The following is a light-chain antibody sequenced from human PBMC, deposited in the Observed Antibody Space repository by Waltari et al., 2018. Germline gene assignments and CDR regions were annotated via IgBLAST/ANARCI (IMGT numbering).Light chain of an antibody. CDR3: QQYEYLPA. J-gene: IGKJ3*01. CDR2: GAS. V-gene: IGKV1-33*01. Sequence: DIQMTQSPSSLSASVGDRVTITCQASHGTSICLNWQQQKPGKAPNPLFYGASNVETGVPSRFSGRGAGTDLNLTISSLQPEDIATYYRQQYEYLPALGPGTKV. CDR1: HGTSIC.